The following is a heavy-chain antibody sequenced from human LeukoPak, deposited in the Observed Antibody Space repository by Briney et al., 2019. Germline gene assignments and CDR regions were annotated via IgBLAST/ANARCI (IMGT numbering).Heavy chain of an antibody. Sequence: SETLSLTCAVYGGSFSGYYWSWIRQPPGKGLEWIGEINHSGSTNYNTSLKSRVTISVDTSKNQFSLQLSSVTAADTAVYYCARGPEGQLQIHFYWGQGTLVTVSS. J-gene: IGHJ4*02. D-gene: IGHD2-2*01. CDR2: INHSGST. V-gene: IGHV4-34*01. CDR1: GGSFSGYY. CDR3: ARGPEGQLQIHFY.